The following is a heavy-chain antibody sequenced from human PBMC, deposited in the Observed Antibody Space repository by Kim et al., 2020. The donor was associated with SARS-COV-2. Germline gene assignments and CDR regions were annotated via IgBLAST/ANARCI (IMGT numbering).Heavy chain of an antibody. D-gene: IGHD2-2*01. V-gene: IGHV3-23*01. CDR3: AREWVVPAARSYYYYGMDV. CDR1: GFTFSSYA. Sequence: GGSLRLSCAASGFTFSSYAMSWVRQAPGKGLEWVSAISGSGGSTYYADSVKGRFTISRDNSKNTLYLQMNSVRAEDTAVYYCAREWVVPAARSYYYYGMDVWGQGTTVTVSS. CDR2: ISGSGGST. J-gene: IGHJ6*02.